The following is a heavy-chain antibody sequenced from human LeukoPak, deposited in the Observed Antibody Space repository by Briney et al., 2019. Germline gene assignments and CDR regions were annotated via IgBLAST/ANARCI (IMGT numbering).Heavy chain of an antibody. CDR1: GFTFSSYW. Sequence: PGGSLRLSCAASGFTFSSYWMHWVRQAPGKGLEWVSGIDYSGGRTYYADSVKGRFTISRDDSKNTLYLQMNTLRGEDTAVYYCAKAPSGSPMGGERHFDSWGQGTLVTVSS. CDR2: IDYSGGRT. D-gene: IGHD1-1*01. J-gene: IGHJ4*02. CDR3: AKAPSGSPMGGERHFDS. V-gene: IGHV3-23*01.